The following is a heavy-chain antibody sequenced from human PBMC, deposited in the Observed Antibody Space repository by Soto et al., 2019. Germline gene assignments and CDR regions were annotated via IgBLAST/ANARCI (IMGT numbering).Heavy chain of an antibody. CDR1: GFTFSNAW. V-gene: IGHV3-15*01. Sequence: GGSLRLSCAASGFTFSNAWMSWVRQAPGKGLEWVGRIKSKTDGGTTDYAAPVKGRFTISRDDSKNTLYLQMNSLKTEDTAVYYCTTVRGIAAARFDYWGQGTLVTVSS. CDR2: IKSKTDGGTT. CDR3: TTVRGIAAARFDY. D-gene: IGHD6-13*01. J-gene: IGHJ4*02.